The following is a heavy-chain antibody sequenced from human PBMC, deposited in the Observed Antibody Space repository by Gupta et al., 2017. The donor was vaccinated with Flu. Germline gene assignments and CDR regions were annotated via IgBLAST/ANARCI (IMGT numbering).Heavy chain of an antibody. CDR2: IYYSGST. CDR3: ARLLPDIVVVPAAPNLFDY. J-gene: IGHJ4*02. CDR1: GGSISSSSYY. V-gene: IGHV4-39*01. Sequence: QLQLQESGPGLVKPSETLSLTCTVSGGSISSSSYYWGWIRQPPGKGLEWIGSIYYSGSTYYNPSLKSRVTISVDTSKNQFSLKLSSVTAADTAVYYCARLLPDIVVVPAAPNLFDYWGQGTLVTVSS. D-gene: IGHD2-2*01.